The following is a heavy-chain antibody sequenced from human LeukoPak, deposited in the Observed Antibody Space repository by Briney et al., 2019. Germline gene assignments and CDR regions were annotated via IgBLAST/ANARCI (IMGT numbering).Heavy chain of an antibody. CDR2: INHSGST. D-gene: IGHD3-3*01. V-gene: IGHV4-34*01. J-gene: IGHJ6*02. Sequence: SETLSLTCALYGGSFSGYYWSWIRQPPGKGLEWIGEINHSGSTNYNPSLKSRVTISVDTSKNQFSLKLSSVTAADTAVYYCARGRPDLRFLEWLSTCMDVWGQGTTVTVSS. CDR3: ARGRPDLRFLEWLSTCMDV. CDR1: GGSFSGYY.